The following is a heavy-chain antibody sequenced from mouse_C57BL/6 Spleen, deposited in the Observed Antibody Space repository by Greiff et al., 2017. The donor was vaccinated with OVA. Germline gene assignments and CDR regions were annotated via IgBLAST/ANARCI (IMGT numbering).Heavy chain of an antibody. V-gene: IGHV1-64*01. CDR3: ARTGNYIYAMDD. CDR2: IHPNSGST. CDR1: GYTFTSYW. J-gene: IGHJ4*01. D-gene: IGHD2-1*01. Sequence: QVQLQQPGAELVKPGASVKLSCKASGYTFTSYWMHWVKQRPGQGLEWIGMIHPNSGSTNYNEKFKSKATLTVDKSSSTAYLQLSSLTSEDSAVDYCARTGNYIYAMDDWGQGTSVTVSS.